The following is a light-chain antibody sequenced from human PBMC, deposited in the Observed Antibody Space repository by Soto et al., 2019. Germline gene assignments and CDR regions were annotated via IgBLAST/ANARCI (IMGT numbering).Light chain of an antibody. CDR3: QQYNNWPPIT. CDR1: ESVGSY. CDR2: DAS. J-gene: IGKJ5*01. Sequence: EIVLTQSPATLSVSPGERATLSCRASESVGSYLAWYQQKPGQAPRLLIYDASNRATGIPVRFTGSGSGTEFTLTISSLQSEDFAVYYCQQYNNWPPITFGQGTRLEIK. V-gene: IGKV3-11*01.